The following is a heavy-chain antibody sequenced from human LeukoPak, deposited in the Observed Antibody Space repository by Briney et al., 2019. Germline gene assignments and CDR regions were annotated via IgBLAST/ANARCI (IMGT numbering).Heavy chain of an antibody. Sequence: PSETPSLSCTVAGGSISSYYWSWIRQPPGKGLEWVGYIYCSGSTNYNPSLKSRVTLSVDTSQNQFSLKLSSVTAADTAVYYCARSRAYRSGGSCYNWFDPWGQGTLVTVSS. CDR2: IYCSGST. CDR3: ARSRAYRSGGSCYNWFDP. CDR1: GGSISSYY. D-gene: IGHD2-15*01. V-gene: IGHV4-59*01. J-gene: IGHJ5*02.